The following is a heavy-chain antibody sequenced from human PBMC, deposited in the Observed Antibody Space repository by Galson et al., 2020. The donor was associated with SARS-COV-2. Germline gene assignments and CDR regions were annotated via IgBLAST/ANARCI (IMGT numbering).Heavy chain of an antibody. Sequence: GESLKISCAASGFTFSTYDMHWVRQAAGKGLEWVSGIGTSGDTYYSGSVKGRFTISRENAKNSLYLQMNSLRVGDMAVYYCARRAAAGSLDSWGQGTLVTVFS. CDR1: GFTFSTYD. V-gene: IGHV3-13*01. CDR2: IGTSGDT. D-gene: IGHD6-19*01. CDR3: ARRAAAGSLDS. J-gene: IGHJ4*02.